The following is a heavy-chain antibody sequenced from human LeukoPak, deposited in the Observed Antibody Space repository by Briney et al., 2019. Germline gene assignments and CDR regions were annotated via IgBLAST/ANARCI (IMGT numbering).Heavy chain of an antibody. D-gene: IGHD6-13*01. V-gene: IGHV3-73*01. CDR2: IRSKANSYAT. CDR3: TRSRHSSSWYSYYYYMDV. CDR1: GFTFSGSA. Sequence: GGSLKLSCAASGFTFSGSAMHWVRQASGKGLERVGRIRSKANSYATAYAASVKGRFTISRDDSKNTAYLQMNSLKTEDTAVYYCTRSRHSSSWYSYYYYMDVWGKGTTVTASS. J-gene: IGHJ6*03.